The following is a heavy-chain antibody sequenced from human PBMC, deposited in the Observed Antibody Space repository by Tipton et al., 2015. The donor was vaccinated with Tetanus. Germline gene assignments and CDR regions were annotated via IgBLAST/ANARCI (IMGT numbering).Heavy chain of an antibody. CDR3: ARERYYGSGSYYPYCYYYGMDV. CDR1: GGSFSGYY. J-gene: IGHJ6*02. V-gene: IGHV4-34*01. Sequence: TLSLTCAVYGGSFSGYYWSWIRQPPGKGLEWIGEINHSGSTNYNPSLKSRVTISVDTSKNQFSLKLSSVTAADTAVYYCARERYYGSGSYYPYCYYYGMDVWGQGTTVTVSS. CDR2: INHSGST. D-gene: IGHD3-10*01.